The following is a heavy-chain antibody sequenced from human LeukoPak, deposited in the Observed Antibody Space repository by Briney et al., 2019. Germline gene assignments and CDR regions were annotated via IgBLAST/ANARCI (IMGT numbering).Heavy chain of an antibody. V-gene: IGHV3-73*01. J-gene: IGHJ6*02. D-gene: IGHD6-25*01. CDR3: AKDAADYYGMDV. Sequence: GGSLKLSCAASGFTFSGSAMHWVRQASGKGLEWVGRIRSKANSYATAYAASVKGRFTISRDNSKNTLYLQMNSLRAEDTAVYYCAKDAADYYGMDVWGQGTTVTVSS. CDR2: IRSKANSYAT. CDR1: GFTFSGSA.